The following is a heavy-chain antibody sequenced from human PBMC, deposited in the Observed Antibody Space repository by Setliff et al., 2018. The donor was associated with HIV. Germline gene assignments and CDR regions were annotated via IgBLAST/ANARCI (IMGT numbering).Heavy chain of an antibody. Sequence: PSETLSLTCTVSGGSISSGGYYWSWIRQHPGKGLEWIGYIYYSGSTYYNPSLKSRVTISVDTSKNQFSLKLRSVTAADTAVYYCALGMVRGARYYYYYMDVWGKGTTVTVSS. V-gene: IGHV4-31*03. CDR2: IYYSGST. D-gene: IGHD3-10*01. CDR3: ALGMVRGARYYYYYMDV. CDR1: GGSISSGGYY. J-gene: IGHJ6*03.